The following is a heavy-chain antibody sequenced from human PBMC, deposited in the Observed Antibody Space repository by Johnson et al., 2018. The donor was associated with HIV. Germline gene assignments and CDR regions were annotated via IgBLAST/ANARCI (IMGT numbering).Heavy chain of an antibody. CDR3: AKGADYADYEGAFDI. Sequence: MLFVESGGGLVQPGGSLRLSCAASDFTVGSIYMSWVRQAPGKGLEWVSLIYSGGSSYYADSVKGRFTISRDNSKNTLYLQMNSLRVEDTAVYYCAKGADYADYEGAFDIWGQGTMVTVSS. CDR1: DFTVGSIY. D-gene: IGHD4-17*01. J-gene: IGHJ3*02. CDR2: IYSGGSS. V-gene: IGHV3-66*01.